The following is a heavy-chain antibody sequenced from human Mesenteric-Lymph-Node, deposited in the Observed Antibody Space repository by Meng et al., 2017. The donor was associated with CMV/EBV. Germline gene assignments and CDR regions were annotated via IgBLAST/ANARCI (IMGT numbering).Heavy chain of an antibody. CDR2: ISSSSSYI. Sequence: GESLKISCAASGFTFSSYSMNWVRQAPGKGLEWVSSISSSSSYIYYADSVKGRFTISRDNAKNSLYLQMNSLRAEDTAVYYCARGLSYDFWSGYYQGFFDYWGQGTLVTVSS. CDR3: ARGLSYDFWSGYYQGFFDY. CDR1: GFTFSSYS. V-gene: IGHV3-21*01. J-gene: IGHJ4*02. D-gene: IGHD3-3*01.